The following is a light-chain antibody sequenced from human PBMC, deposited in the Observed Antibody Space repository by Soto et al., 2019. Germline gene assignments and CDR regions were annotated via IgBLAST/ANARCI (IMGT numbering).Light chain of an antibody. Sequence: EIVLTQSPDTLSLSPGERATLSCRASQSVGSNYLAWYQQKPGQAPRLLMYDASGRASGIPDRFTGSGSGTDFTLTISSLEPEDFGVYYYQVYDRSPLFGGGTKVDIK. CDR1: QSVGSNY. J-gene: IGKJ4*01. V-gene: IGKV3-20*01. CDR3: QVYDRSPL. CDR2: DAS.